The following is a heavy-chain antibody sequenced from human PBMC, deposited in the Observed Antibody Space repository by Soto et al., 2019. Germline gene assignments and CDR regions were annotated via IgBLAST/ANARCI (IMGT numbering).Heavy chain of an antibody. CDR3: AKRPPTSIAAPTNYFDY. D-gene: IGHD6-6*01. J-gene: IGHJ4*02. Sequence: GGSLRLSCAASGFTFSSYAMSWVRQAPGKGLEWVSAISGSGGSTYYADSVKGRFTISRDNSKNTLYLQMNSLRAEDTAVYYCAKRPPTSIAAPTNYFDYWGQGTLVTVSS. CDR2: ISGSGGST. CDR1: GFTFSSYA. V-gene: IGHV3-23*01.